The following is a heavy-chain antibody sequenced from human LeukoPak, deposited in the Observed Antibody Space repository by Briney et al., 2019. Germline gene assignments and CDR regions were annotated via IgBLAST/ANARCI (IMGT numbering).Heavy chain of an antibody. CDR3: ARQVSGALDI. V-gene: IGHV3-23*03. CDR1: GFNFDDYA. Sequence: PGRSLRLSCAASGFNFDDYAMHWVRQAPGKGLEWVSVIYSGGTTYYADSVKGRFTISRDNSKNTLFLQMNNLRADDSAVYYCARQVSGALDIWGQGALVTVSS. CDR2: IYSGGTT. J-gene: IGHJ3*02.